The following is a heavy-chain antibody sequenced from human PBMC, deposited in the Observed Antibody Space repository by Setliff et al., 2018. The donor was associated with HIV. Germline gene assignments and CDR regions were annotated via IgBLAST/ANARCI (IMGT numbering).Heavy chain of an antibody. CDR2: IRYDGSDK. D-gene: IGHD6-13*01. V-gene: IGHV3-30*02. Sequence: LRLSCAASGFTFSSHGMHWVRQAPGKGLEWVAFIRYDGSDKQYADSVKGRFTISRDNSKNTLYLQMNSLRTEDTAVYYCARNLYSSRWSPLDYWGQGTLVTVSS. CDR3: ARNLYSSRWSPLDY. J-gene: IGHJ4*02. CDR1: GFTFSSHG.